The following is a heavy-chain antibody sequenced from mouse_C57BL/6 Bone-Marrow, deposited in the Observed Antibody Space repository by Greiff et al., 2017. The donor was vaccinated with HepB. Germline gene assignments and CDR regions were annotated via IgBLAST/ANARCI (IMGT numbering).Heavy chain of an antibody. J-gene: IGHJ4*01. D-gene: IGHD2-1*01. V-gene: IGHV7-1*01. CDR3: ARDYGNGAMDY. Sequence: EVKLVESGGGLVQSGRSLRLSCATSGFTFSDFYMEWVRQAPGKGLEWIAASRNKANDYTTEYSASVKGRFIVSRDTSQSILYLQMHALRAEDTAIYYCARDYGNGAMDYWGQGTSVTVSS. CDR1: GFTFSDFY. CDR2: SRNKANDYTT.